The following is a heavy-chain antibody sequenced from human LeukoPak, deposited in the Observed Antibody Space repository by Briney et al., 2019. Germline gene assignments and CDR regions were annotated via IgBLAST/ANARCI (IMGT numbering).Heavy chain of an antibody. CDR2: ISRSSAYI. CDR1: GFTVSNNY. D-gene: IGHD3-22*01. Sequence: PGGSLRLSCAASGFTVSNNYMSWVRQAPGKGLEWVSSISRSSAYIYYADSVKGRFTISRDNAKNSLYVQMNSLRAEDTAVYYCARDPDDTSGYYPDYWGLGTLVTVSS. V-gene: IGHV3-21*01. J-gene: IGHJ4*02. CDR3: ARDPDDTSGYYPDY.